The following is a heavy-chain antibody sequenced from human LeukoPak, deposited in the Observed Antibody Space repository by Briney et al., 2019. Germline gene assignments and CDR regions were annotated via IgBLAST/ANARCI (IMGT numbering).Heavy chain of an antibody. J-gene: IGHJ4*02. Sequence: GGSLRLSCAASGFTFSSYAMSWVRQAPGKGLEWVSAISGSGGSTYYADSVKGRFTISRDNARNILYLQMNSLRAEDTAVYYCARVYDVLTGGFDHWGQGALVTVSS. CDR3: ARVYDVLTGGFDH. V-gene: IGHV3-23*01. D-gene: IGHD3-9*01. CDR2: ISGSGGST. CDR1: GFTFSSYA.